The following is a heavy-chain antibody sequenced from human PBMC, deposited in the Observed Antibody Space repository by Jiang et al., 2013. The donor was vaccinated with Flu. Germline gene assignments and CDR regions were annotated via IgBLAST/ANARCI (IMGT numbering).Heavy chain of an antibody. V-gene: IGHV1-18*01. D-gene: IGHD6-13*01. J-gene: IGHJ4*02. CDR2: ISTSRGTT. CDR3: ARITVGGTYSFDY. Sequence: LEWMGWISTSRGTTNSAQNLQGRLTMTTDTSTSTAYMELRSLRSDDTAMYYCARITVGGTYSFDYWGQGTLVTVSS.